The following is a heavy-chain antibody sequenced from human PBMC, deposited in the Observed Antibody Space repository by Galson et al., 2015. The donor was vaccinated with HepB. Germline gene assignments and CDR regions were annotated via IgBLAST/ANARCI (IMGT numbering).Heavy chain of an antibody. V-gene: IGHV2-5*02. CDR2: IYWDGDK. CDR1: GFSLSVSGVG. J-gene: IGHJ5*02. D-gene: IGHD2-15*01. Sequence: PALVKPTQTLTLTCTFSGFSLSVSGVGVGWIRQPPGKALEWLALIYWDGDKFYSPSLKSRLTIAKDTSKNQVVLTMTNMDPVDTATYYCSHVTPLGWFDPWGPGTLVTVSS. CDR3: SHVTPLGWFDP.